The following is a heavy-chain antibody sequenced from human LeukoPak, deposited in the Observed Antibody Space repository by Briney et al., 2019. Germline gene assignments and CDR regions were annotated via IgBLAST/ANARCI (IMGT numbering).Heavy chain of an antibody. CDR1: RDSPYSNY. J-gene: IGHJ4*02. CDR3: ARGRMSNWGFEGTLFDA. Sequence: KSSETLSLTRTVSRDSPYSNYWSWIRHPPGGGLEWICFIILSGGTDLDTCLGGRVTIPLDTTKTQSSWRLTSIIAADTAVYCCARGRMSNWGFEGTLFDAWGQGVLVTVSS. V-gene: IGHV4-59*01. D-gene: IGHD7-27*01. CDR2: IILSGGT.